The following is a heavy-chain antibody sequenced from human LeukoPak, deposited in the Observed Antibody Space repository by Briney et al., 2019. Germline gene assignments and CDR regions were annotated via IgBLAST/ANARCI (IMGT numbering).Heavy chain of an antibody. CDR2: ISSSGSTI. CDR1: GFTFSDYY. D-gene: IGHD2-2*01. CDR3: AKDVVNCGSTSCYFYYYMDV. V-gene: IGHV3-11*04. J-gene: IGHJ6*03. Sequence: KPGGSLRLSCAASGFTFSDYYMSWIRQAPGKGLEWVSYISSSGSTIYYADSVKGRFTISRDNAKNSLYLQMNSLRAEDTAVYYCAKDVVNCGSTSCYFYYYMDVWGKGTTVTVSS.